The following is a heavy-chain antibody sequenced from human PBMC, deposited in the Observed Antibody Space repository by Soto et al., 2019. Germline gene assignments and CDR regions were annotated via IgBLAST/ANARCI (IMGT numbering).Heavy chain of an antibody. CDR1: GGTFSRYA. V-gene: IGHV1-69*12. CDR2: ITPMFGTA. Sequence: QVQQVQSGAEVKKYGSSVKVSCKASGGTFSRYAISWVRQAPGQGLEWMGGITPMFGTANYAQKFQGRVTITADESTSTAYMELSSPRSDDTAVYYCAQTLGLAVAGPGRFDLWGRGTLVTVSS. D-gene: IGHD6-19*01. J-gene: IGHJ2*01. CDR3: AQTLGLAVAGPGRFDL.